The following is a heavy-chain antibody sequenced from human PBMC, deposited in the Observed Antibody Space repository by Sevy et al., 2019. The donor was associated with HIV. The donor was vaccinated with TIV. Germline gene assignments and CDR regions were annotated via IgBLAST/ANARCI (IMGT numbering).Heavy chain of an antibody. CDR3: ARGEGGSWSFDY. V-gene: IGHV1-46*01. Sequence: ASVNVSCKASGYTFTNYYMHWARQAPGQGFEWMGVINLSDENPVYAQNFKGRVTMTRDTSTSTVNMELKNLRSEDTAVYYCARGEGGSWSFDYWGQGTLVTVSS. D-gene: IGHD6-13*01. CDR2: INLSDENP. CDR1: GYTFTNYY. J-gene: IGHJ4*02.